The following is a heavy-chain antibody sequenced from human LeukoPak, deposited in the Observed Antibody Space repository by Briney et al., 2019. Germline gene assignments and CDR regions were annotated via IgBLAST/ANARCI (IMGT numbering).Heavy chain of an antibody. V-gene: IGHV3-53*01. J-gene: IGHJ4*02. CDR2: ISINTDT. CDR3: AIAQSWDELFDS. CDR1: GIAVIGNY. D-gene: IGHD1-26*01. Sequence: GGSLTLSCAASGIAVIGNYMSWVRQPPGKGLEWISFISINTDTFYADSVRGRFTISRDSSKNTLFLQMNSLRDEDSAVYYCAIAQSWDELFDSWGQGTLVTVSS.